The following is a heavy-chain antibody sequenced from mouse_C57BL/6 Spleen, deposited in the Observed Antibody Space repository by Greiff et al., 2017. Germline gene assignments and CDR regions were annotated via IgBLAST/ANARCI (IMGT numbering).Heavy chain of an antibody. J-gene: IGHJ2*01. D-gene: IGHD2-4*01. CDR1: GYAFSSSW. CDR2: IYPGDGDT. Sequence: VKLMESGPELVKPGASVKISCKASGYAFSSSWMNWVKQRPGKGLEWIGRIYPGDGDTNYNGKFKGKATLTADKSSSTAYMQLSSLTSEDSAVYFCARSRYDSSDYWGQGTTLTVSS. V-gene: IGHV1-82*01. CDR3: ARSRYDSSDY.